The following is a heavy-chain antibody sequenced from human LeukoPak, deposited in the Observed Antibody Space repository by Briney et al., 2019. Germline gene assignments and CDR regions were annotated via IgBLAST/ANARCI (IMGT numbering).Heavy chain of an antibody. V-gene: IGHV5-51*01. CDR3: ASSPDCSGGSCYGGFDY. CDR1: GYSFTSYW. Sequence: GESLKISCKGSGYSFTSYWIGWVRQMPGKGLEWMGIIYPGDSDTRYSPSFQGQVTISADKSSSTAYLQWSSLKASDTAMYYCASSPDCSGGSCYGGFDYWGQGTLVTVSS. D-gene: IGHD2-15*01. CDR2: IYPGDSDT. J-gene: IGHJ4*02.